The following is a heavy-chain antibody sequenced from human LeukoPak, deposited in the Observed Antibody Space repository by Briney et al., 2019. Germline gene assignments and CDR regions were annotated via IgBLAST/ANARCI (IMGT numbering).Heavy chain of an antibody. J-gene: IGHJ4*02. CDR1: GFTFSSYS. D-gene: IGHD3-10*01. CDR2: ISSSSSTI. Sequence: GGSLRLSCAASGFTFSSYSMNWVRQAPGKGLEWVSYISSSSSTIYYADSVKGRFSISRDNAKNSLYLQMNSLRAEDTAVYYCARDRFSRFGEFNYWGQGTLVTVSS. CDR3: ARDRFSRFGEFNY. V-gene: IGHV3-48*04.